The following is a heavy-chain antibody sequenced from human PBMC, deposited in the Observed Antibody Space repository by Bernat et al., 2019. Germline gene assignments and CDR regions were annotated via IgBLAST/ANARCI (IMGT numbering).Heavy chain of an antibody. Sequence: EVQLVQSGAAVKKPGESLKISCKASRYSFTNYWLGWVRQMPGKGLEWMGIIYPGDSETRYSPSFQGQVTISADKSISTAYLQWSSLKASDTAMYYCARRYCSGGTCPNNWFDPWGQGTLVTVSS. CDR3: ARRYCSGGTCPNNWFDP. V-gene: IGHV5-51*01. J-gene: IGHJ5*02. CDR1: RYSFTNYW. D-gene: IGHD2-15*01. CDR2: IYPGDSET.